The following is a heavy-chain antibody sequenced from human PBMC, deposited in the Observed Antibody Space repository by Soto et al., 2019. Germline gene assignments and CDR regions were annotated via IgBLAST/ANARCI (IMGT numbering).Heavy chain of an antibody. CDR3: ACAPYVSGSPAFFDY. D-gene: IGHD3-10*01. CDR2: ISAYNGNT. J-gene: IGHJ4*02. Sequence: QVQLVQSGTEVKKPGASVKVSCKASHYTFSSYGFSWVRQAPGQGLEWMGWISAYNGNTNYAQKFQGRVTVTTDTSTSTAYMELRSLRSDDTAVYYCACAPYVSGSPAFFDYWGQGTLVTVSS. V-gene: IGHV1-18*01. CDR1: HYTFSSYG.